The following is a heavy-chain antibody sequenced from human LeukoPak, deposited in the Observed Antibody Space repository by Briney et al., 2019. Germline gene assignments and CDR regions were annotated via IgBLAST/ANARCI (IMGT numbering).Heavy chain of an antibody. V-gene: IGHV1-69*10. J-gene: IGHJ2*01. CDR1: GDTFTKFS. CDR3: ARGLIGYDFCYFDP. CDR2: TIRISGIP. Sequence: SVKLCCKVSGDTFTKFSINWLGQAPGQGLEWMGGTIRISGIPNYAQKFRDRVSITADKSTSTAYMEVNSLTSIDTAIYYCARGLIGYDFCYFDPWGHGTLVTVPS. D-gene: IGHD5-12*01.